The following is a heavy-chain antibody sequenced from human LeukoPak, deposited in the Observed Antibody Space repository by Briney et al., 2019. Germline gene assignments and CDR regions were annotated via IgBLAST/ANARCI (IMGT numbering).Heavy chain of an antibody. CDR1: GFTFSSYA. CDR2: ISGGGSGT. Sequence: GGSLRLSCAASGFTFSSYAMSWVRQAPGKGLEWVSAISGGGSGTFYTDAVKGRFTISRDNSKNTLYLQMNSLRAEDTAVYYCATARPVATSYYFDYWGQGTLVTVSS. V-gene: IGHV3-23*01. J-gene: IGHJ4*02. D-gene: IGHD5-12*01. CDR3: ATARPVATSYYFDY.